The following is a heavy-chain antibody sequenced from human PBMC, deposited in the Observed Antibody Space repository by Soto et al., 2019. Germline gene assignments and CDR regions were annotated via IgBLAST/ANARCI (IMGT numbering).Heavy chain of an antibody. J-gene: IGHJ6*02. D-gene: IGHD2-15*01. Sequence: PGGSLRLSCAASGFTFSSYDMHWVRQATGKGLDWVSAIGTAGDTYYPGSVKGRFTISRENAKNSLYLQMNSLRAEDTAVYYCARGGRYCSGGSCYSFYGMDVWGQGTTVTVSS. CDR2: IGTAGDT. CDR1: GFTFSSYD. CDR3: ARGGRYCSGGSCYSFYGMDV. V-gene: IGHV3-13*01.